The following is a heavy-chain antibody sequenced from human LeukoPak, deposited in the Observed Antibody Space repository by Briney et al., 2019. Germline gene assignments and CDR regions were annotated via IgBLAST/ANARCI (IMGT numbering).Heavy chain of an antibody. CDR2: IYYSGST. D-gene: IGHD6-13*01. J-gene: IGHJ4*02. CDR1: GGSISSYY. V-gene: IGHV4-59*01. CDR3: ARVYSAAGRGVDY. Sequence: PETLSLTCTVSGGSISSYYWSWIRQPPGKGLEWIGYIYYSGSTNYNPSLKSRVTISVDTSKNQFSLKLSSVTAADTAVYYCARVYSAAGRGVDYWGQGTLVTVSS.